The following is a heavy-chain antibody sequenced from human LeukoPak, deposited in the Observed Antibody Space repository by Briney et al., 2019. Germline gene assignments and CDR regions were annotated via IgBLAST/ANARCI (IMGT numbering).Heavy chain of an antibody. CDR3: ARVLRIAVAGTPPRFNWFDP. CDR1: GGSISSGDYY. D-gene: IGHD6-19*01. V-gene: IGHV4-30-4*08. CDR2: IFYSGST. Sequence: SETLSLTCTVSGGSISSGDYYWSWIRQPPGKGLEWIGYIFYSGSTYYNPSLKSRVTISVDTSKNQFSLKLSSGTAADTAVYYCARVLRIAVAGTPPRFNWFDPWGQGTLVTVSS. J-gene: IGHJ5*02.